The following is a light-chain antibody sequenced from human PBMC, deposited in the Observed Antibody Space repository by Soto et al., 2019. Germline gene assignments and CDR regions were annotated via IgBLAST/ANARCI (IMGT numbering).Light chain of an antibody. J-gene: IGLJ2*01. V-gene: IGLV2-14*03. Sequence: QSALTQPASVSGSPGQSITISCTGTSSDIGAYDYVSWYQQHPGKAPKLIIHEVFRRPSGISDRFSGSKSGNTASLTSSGLQAEDEADYYCCSYTPTSTFVFGGGTKLTVL. CDR1: SSDIGAYDY. CDR2: EVF. CDR3: CSYTPTSTFV.